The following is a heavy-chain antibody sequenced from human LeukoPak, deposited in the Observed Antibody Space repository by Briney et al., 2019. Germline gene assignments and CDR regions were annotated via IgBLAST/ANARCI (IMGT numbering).Heavy chain of an antibody. Sequence: PGRSLRLSCAASGFTFDDYAMHWVRQAPGKGLEWVSGISWNSGSIGYADSVKGRFTISRDNAKNSLDLQMSSLRVEDTALYYCAKGSCSSTSCYITEYWGQGTLVTVSS. V-gene: IGHV3-9*01. D-gene: IGHD2-2*02. J-gene: IGHJ4*02. CDR1: GFTFDDYA. CDR3: AKGSCSSTSCYITEY. CDR2: ISWNSGSI.